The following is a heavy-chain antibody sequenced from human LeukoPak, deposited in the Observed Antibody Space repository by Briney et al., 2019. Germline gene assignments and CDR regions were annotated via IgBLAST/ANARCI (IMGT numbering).Heavy chain of an antibody. J-gene: IGHJ4*02. CDR2: FDPEDGET. CDR3: ATAYGAYGDYEY. CDR1: GFTFSSYA. D-gene: IGHD4-17*01. V-gene: IGHV1-24*01. Sequence: GRSLRLSCAASGFTFSSYAMHWVRQAPGKGLEWMGVFDPEDGETIYAQKFQGRVTMTEDTSTDTAYMELSSLRSDDTAVFYCATAYGAYGDYEYWGQGTLVTVSS.